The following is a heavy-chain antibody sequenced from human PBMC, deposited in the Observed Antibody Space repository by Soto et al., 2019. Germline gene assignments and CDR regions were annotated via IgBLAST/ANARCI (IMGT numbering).Heavy chain of an antibody. CDR1: VFTFSSYW. Sequence: GLSLRRSCAGSVFTFSSYWMHWVLQNPGKVRVWVSRINSDGSIISYADSVKGRFTISRDNAKNTLYLQMNSLRAEDTAVYFCARLYCSSTSCSIKYFDYWGQGTLVTVSS. CDR3: ARLYCSSTSCSIKYFDY. D-gene: IGHD2-2*01. J-gene: IGHJ4*02. CDR2: INSDGSII. V-gene: IGHV3-74*01.